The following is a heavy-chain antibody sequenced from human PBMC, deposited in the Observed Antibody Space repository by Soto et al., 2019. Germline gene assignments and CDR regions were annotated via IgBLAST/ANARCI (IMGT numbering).Heavy chain of an antibody. CDR2: MNPNSGNT. V-gene: IGHV1-8*02. D-gene: IGHD3-9*01. Sequence: ASVKVSCKASGYTFTSYDINWVRQATGQGLEWMGWMNPNSGNTGYAQKFQGRVTMTRNTSISTAYMELSSLRSEDTAVYYCARLDWAFDAFDIWGQGTMVTVSS. CDR1: GYTFTSYD. J-gene: IGHJ3*02. CDR3: ARLDWAFDAFDI.